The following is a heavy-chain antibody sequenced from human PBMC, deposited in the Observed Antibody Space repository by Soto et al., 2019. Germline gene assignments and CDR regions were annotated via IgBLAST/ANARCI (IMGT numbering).Heavy chain of an antibody. CDR2: MNPNSGNT. Sequence: QVQLVQSWAEVKKPGASVKVSCKASGYTFTSYDINWVRQATGQGLEWMGWMNPNSGNTGYAQKFQGRVTMTTNTSISTSYTELISLRSEDTAGYYFARERSGSRDYWGSGTRVTVSS. V-gene: IGHV1-8*01. CDR3: ARERSGSRDY. D-gene: IGHD1-26*01. CDR1: GYTFTSYD. J-gene: IGHJ4*02.